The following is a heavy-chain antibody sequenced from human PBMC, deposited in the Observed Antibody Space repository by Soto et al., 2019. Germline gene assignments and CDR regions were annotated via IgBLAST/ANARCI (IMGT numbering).Heavy chain of an antibody. D-gene: IGHD3-10*01. J-gene: IGHJ4*02. V-gene: IGHV1-69*01. CDR3: ATGAPRGSGSRRWGFDY. CDR2: IIPFFGTA. CDR1: GDTFSSYA. Sequence: QVQLVQSGAEVKKPGSSVKVSCKASGDTFSSYAISWVRQAPGQGLEWMGGIIPFFGTATYAQEFQGTVTITADEAASTAYMERSSLRSEDTAVYDCATGAPRGSGSRRWGFDYGGQGTLVTVSS.